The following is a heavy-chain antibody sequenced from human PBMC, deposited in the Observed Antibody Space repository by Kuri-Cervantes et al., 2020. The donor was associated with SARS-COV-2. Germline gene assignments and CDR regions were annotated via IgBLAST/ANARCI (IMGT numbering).Heavy chain of an antibody. CDR2: INPDGSYT. J-gene: IGHJ4*02. V-gene: IGHV3-74*01. CDR1: GFTFSSYT. Sequence: GESLKISFSTSGFTFSSYTMHWVRQAPGKGLVWVSRINPDGSYTNNADSVKGRFTLSRDNAKNMLFLQINSLRAEDTAVYYCVRDGDHWNFDYWGQGTLVTVSS. D-gene: IGHD1-1*01. CDR3: VRDGDHWNFDY.